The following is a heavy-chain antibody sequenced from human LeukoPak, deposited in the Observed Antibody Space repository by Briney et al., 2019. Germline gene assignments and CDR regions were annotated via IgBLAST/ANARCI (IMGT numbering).Heavy chain of an antibody. D-gene: IGHD1-1*01. CDR3: GRDWKLDY. CDR1: GFNFDIFA. Sequence: GGSLRLSCVASGFNFDIFAMSWVRQSPGGGLEWVASLGRSGGSKNYADSVKGRFTISRDNSRNTLYLQMKSLRVEDTAIYYCGRDWKLDYWGQGSLVTVSS. V-gene: IGHV3-23*01. J-gene: IGHJ4*02. CDR2: LGRSGGSK.